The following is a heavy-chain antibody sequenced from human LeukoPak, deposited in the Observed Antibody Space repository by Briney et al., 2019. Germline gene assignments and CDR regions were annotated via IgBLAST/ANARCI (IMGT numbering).Heavy chain of an antibody. CDR2: IGGSGSST. Sequence: GGSLRLSCAASGFSFSSYAMSWVRQAPGKGLQWVSTIGGSGSSTSYADSVKGRFTISRDNPKNTLYLQMNSLRADDTAVYYCAKYRSISIFGLVPFDHWGQGTLVTVSS. J-gene: IGHJ4*02. CDR1: GFSFSSYA. CDR3: AKYRSISIFGLVPFDH. D-gene: IGHD3-3*02. V-gene: IGHV3-23*01.